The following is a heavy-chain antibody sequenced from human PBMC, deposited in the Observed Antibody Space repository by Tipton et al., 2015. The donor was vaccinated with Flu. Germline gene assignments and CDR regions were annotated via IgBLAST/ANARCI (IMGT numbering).Heavy chain of an antibody. Sequence: TLSLTCSVSGYSIRSAYYWGWVRRPPGKGLEWIGTIFHSGTTYYNPSLKTRLTISVDTAKNQFSQRLSSVTAADTAVYYCARSTYFYGSGSSDYWGQGTLVTVSS. D-gene: IGHD3-10*01. CDR1: GYSIRSAYY. J-gene: IGHJ4*02. V-gene: IGHV4-38-2*01. CDR2: IFHSGTT. CDR3: ARSTYFYGSGSSDY.